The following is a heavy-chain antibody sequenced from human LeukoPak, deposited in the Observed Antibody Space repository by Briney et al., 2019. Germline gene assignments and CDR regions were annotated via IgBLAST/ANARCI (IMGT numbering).Heavy chain of an antibody. V-gene: IGHV4-4*07. CDR3: ARDRGVPCPGFDY. J-gene: IGHJ4*02. Sequence: SETLSLTCTVSGASINNYYWSWIRQPAGKGLEWIGRIYITGSNIYNPSFKSRVTMSVDTSKNQFSLKLSSVTAADTAVYYCARDRGVPCPGFDYWGQGTMVPVSS. CDR2: IYITGSN. D-gene: IGHD3-10*01. CDR1: GASINNYY.